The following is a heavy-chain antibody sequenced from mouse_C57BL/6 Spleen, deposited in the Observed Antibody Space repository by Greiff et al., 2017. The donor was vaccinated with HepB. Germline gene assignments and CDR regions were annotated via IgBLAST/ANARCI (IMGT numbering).Heavy chain of an antibody. CDR1: GYTFTGYW. V-gene: IGHV1-9*01. CDR2: ILPGSGST. Sequence: QVQLQQSGAELMKPGASVKLSCKATGYTFTGYWIEWVKQRPGHGLEWIGEILPGSGSTNYNEKFKGKATFTADTSSNTAYMQLSSLTTEDSAIYYCAREFAYYCGSSHKYFDYWGQGTTLTVSS. CDR3: AREFAYYCGSSHKYFDY. J-gene: IGHJ2*01. D-gene: IGHD1-1*01.